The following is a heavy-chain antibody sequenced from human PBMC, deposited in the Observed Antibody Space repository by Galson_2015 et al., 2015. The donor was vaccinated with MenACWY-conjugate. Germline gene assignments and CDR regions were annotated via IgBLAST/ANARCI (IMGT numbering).Heavy chain of an antibody. D-gene: IGHD2-8*01. CDR1: GYTFSSFS. J-gene: IGHJ4*02. Sequence: SVKVSCKASGYTFSSFSMNWVRQAPGQGLEWMGKINTNTGTPTYAQGFTGRFVFSLDTSVSSAYLQITSLKPDDTAVYFCARAPVSCTVTSLHYWGQGTLVTVSS. V-gene: IGHV7-4-1*02. CDR2: INTNTGTP. CDR3: ARAPVSCTVTSLHY.